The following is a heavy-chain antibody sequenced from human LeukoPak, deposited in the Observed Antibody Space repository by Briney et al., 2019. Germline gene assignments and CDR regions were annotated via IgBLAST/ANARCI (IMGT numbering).Heavy chain of an antibody. J-gene: IGHJ4*02. V-gene: IGHV3-23*01. CDR3: AKDVGNYYDSSGYYSPLYYFDY. Sequence: PGGSLRLSCAASGFTFSSYGMSWVRQAPGKGLEWVSAVSDSGGSTYYADSVKGRFTISRDNSKNTRYLQMNSLRAEDTAVYYCAKDVGNYYDSSGYYSPLYYFDYWGQGTLVTVSS. D-gene: IGHD3-22*01. CDR2: VSDSGGST. CDR1: GFTFSSYG.